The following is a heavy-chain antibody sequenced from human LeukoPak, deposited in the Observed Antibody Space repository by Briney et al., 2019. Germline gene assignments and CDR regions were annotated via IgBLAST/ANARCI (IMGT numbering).Heavy chain of an antibody. J-gene: IGHJ6*03. CDR3: AREVEVVSSGMGVYYYYSMDV. CDR2: INADGRTT. V-gene: IGHV3-74*01. Sequence: PGGSLRLSCAASRFTLGDHGMSWVHQAPGKGLVWVSRINADGRTTHYADSVKGRFTISRDNAKNTLYLQMNSLRAEDKAVYFCAREVEVVSSGMGVYYYYSMDVWVKGATVAVSS. CDR1: RFTLGDHG. D-gene: IGHD2-15*01.